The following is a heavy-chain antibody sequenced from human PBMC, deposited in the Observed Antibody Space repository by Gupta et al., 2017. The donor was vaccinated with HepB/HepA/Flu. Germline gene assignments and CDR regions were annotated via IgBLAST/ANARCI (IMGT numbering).Heavy chain of an antibody. CDR2: ISYDGDTK. Sequence: QVQLLESGGGVVQPGGSLRLSCTASGFPFNSYEMRWVREAPGKGLEWVAIISYDGDTKYYADSVKGRFTISRDNSRDTLYLEMNSLRIEDTAVYHCAKRGLYSIAWYVVDYWGQGSLVTVSP. J-gene: IGHJ4*02. CDR3: AKRGLYSIAWYVVDY. V-gene: IGHV3-30*18. D-gene: IGHD6-19*01. CDR1: GFPFNSYE.